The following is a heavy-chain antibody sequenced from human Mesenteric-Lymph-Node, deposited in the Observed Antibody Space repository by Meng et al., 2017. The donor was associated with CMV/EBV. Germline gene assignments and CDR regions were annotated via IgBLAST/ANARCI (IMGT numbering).Heavy chain of an antibody. CDR3: AREGRWLQSRGFDC. CDR1: GGSFSGYY. D-gene: IGHD5-24*01. V-gene: IGHV4-34*01. Sequence: GSLRLSCAVYGGSFSGYYWSWIRQPPGKGLEWIGEINHSGSTNYNPSLKSRVTISVDTSKNQFSLKLSSVTAADTAVYYCAREGRWLQSRGFDCWGQGTLVTVSS. J-gene: IGHJ4*02. CDR2: INHSGST.